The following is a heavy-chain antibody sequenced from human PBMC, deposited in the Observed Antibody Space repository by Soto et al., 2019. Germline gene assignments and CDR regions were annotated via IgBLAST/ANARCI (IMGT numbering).Heavy chain of an antibody. J-gene: IGHJ6*02. Sequence: QVQLVQSGAAVKKPGSSVKVSCKASGGTFSSYAISWVRQAPGQGLEWMGGIIPISGTANYAQKFQGRVTITADESTSTAYMELSSLRSEDTAVYYCARSQGSSTSLEIYYYYYYGMDAWGQGTTVTVSS. CDR2: IIPISGTA. CDR3: ARSQGSSTSLEIYYYYYYGMDA. CDR1: GGTFSSYA. V-gene: IGHV1-69*01. D-gene: IGHD2-2*01.